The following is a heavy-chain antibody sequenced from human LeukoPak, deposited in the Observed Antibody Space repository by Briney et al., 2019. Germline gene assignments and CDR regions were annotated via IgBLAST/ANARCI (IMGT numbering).Heavy chain of an antibody. CDR3: ASLAAAGMNY. Sequence: ASVKVSCKASGYTFTSYDINWVRQATGQGLEWMGWMNPNSGNTGYAQKFQGRVTITTDESTSTAYMELSSLRSEDTAVYYCASLAAAGMNYWGQGTLVTVSS. V-gene: IGHV1-8*01. CDR1: GYTFTSYD. J-gene: IGHJ4*02. D-gene: IGHD6-13*01. CDR2: MNPNSGNT.